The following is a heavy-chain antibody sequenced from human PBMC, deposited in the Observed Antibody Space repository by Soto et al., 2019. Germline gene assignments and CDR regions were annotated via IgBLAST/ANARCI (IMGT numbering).Heavy chain of an antibody. Sequence: EVQLVESGGGLVKPGGSLRLSCTASGFTFSSYSMNWVRQAPGKGLEWVSSISSSSSYIYYADSVKGRFTISRDNAKNSLYLQMNSLRAEDTAVYYWARGGESYGDWFDPWGQGTLVTVSS. J-gene: IGHJ5*02. CDR2: ISSSSSYI. V-gene: IGHV3-21*01. D-gene: IGHD3-10*01. CDR1: GFTFSSYS. CDR3: ARGGESYGDWFDP.